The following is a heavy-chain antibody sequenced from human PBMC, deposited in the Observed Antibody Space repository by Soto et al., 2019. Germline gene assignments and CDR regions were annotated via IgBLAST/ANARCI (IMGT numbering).Heavy chain of an antibody. D-gene: IGHD6-13*01. CDR1: GFTFSDYY. V-gene: IGHV3-11*05. CDR3: AGGYSSSWGYYGMDV. J-gene: IGHJ6*02. CDR2: ISSSSSYT. Sequence: GGSLRLSCAASGFTFSDYYMSWIRQAPGKGLEWVSYISSSSSYTNYADSVKGRFTISRDNAKNSLYLQMNSLGAEDTAVYYCAGGYSSSWGYYGMDVWGQGATVTVSS.